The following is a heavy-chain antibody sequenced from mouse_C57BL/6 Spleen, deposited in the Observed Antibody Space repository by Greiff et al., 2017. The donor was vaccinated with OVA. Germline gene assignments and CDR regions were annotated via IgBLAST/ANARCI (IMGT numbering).Heavy chain of an antibody. CDR3: ARNSWYFDV. CDR1: GFTFSDYG. J-gene: IGHJ1*03. V-gene: IGHV5-17*01. Sequence: DVMLVESGGGLVKPGGSLKLSCAASGFTFSDYGMHWVRQAPEQGLEWVAYISSGSGTIYYADTVKGRFTLSRDNATNTLFLQMTSLRSEDTAMYYCARNSWYFDVWGTGTTVTVSS. CDR2: ISSGSGTI.